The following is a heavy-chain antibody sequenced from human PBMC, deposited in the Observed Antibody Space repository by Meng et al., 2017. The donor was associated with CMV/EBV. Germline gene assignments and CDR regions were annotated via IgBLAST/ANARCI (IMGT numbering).Heavy chain of an antibody. D-gene: IGHD1-1*01. Sequence: GGSLRLSCAASGFIFSAYYMSWIRQAPGKGLEWVSYITSSGRTKYYADSVKGRFTISRDNAKNSLYLQMNSLRAEDTALYYCARDLPSDPSLDPIGLDYWGQGTLVTVSS. V-gene: IGHV3-11*01. CDR2: ITSSGRTK. CDR3: ARDLPSDPSLDPIGLDY. J-gene: IGHJ4*02. CDR1: GFIFSAYY.